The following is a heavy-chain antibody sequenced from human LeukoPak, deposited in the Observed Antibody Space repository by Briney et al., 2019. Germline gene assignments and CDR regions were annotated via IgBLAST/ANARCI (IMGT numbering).Heavy chain of an antibody. Sequence: GRSLRLSCAASGFTFSSYGMHWVRQAPGKGLEWVAVIWYDGSNKYYADSVKGRFTISRDNSKDTLYLQMNSLRAEDTAVYYCARTYYYDHFDYWGQGTLVTASS. J-gene: IGHJ4*02. D-gene: IGHD3-22*01. CDR2: IWYDGSNK. V-gene: IGHV3-33*01. CDR1: GFTFSSYG. CDR3: ARTYYYDHFDY.